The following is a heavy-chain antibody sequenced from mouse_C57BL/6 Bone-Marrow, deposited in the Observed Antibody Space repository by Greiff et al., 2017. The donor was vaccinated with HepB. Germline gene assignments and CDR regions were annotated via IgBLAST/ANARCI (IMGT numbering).Heavy chain of an antibody. CDR1: GYTFTDYY. J-gene: IGHJ4*01. CDR3: AREGITTVVATDYAMDY. D-gene: IGHD1-1*01. CDR2: IFPGSGST. V-gene: IGHV1-75*01. Sequence: VQGVESGPELVKPGASVKISCKASGYTFTDYYINWVKQRPGQGLEWIGWIFPGSGSTYYNEKFKGKATLTVDKSSSTAYMLLSSLTSEDSAVYFCAREGITTVVATDYAMDYWGQGTSVTVSS.